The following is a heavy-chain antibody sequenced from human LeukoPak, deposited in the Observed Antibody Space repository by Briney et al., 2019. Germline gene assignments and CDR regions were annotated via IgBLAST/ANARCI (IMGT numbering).Heavy chain of an antibody. D-gene: IGHD1-26*01. J-gene: IGHJ4*02. Sequence: SETLSLTCTVSGGSISSNNYYWGWIRQSPGKGLEWIGSINYSGITYYNPSLKSRVTISVDTSNNQFSLKLISVTAADTTVYYCARLVISGSNYFDYWGQGTLVTVSS. CDR1: GGSISSNNYY. CDR3: ARLVISGSNYFDY. V-gene: IGHV4-39*07. CDR2: INYSGIT.